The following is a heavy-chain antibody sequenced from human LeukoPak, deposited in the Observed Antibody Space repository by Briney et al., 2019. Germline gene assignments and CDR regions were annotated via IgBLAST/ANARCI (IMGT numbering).Heavy chain of an antibody. V-gene: IGHV1-8*01. CDR1: GYTFTSYD. CDR2: MNPNSGNT. CDR3: ARRGSNYYDRSGYLPLAY. Sequence: ASVKVSCKASGYTFTSYDINWVRQATGQGLEWMGWMNPNSGNTGYAQKFQGRVTMTRNTSISTAYMELSSLRSEDTAVYYCARRGSNYYDRSGYLPLAYWGQGTLVTAPS. J-gene: IGHJ4*02. D-gene: IGHD3-22*01.